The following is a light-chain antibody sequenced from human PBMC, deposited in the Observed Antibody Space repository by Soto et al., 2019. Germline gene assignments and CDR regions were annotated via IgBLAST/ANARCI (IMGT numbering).Light chain of an antibody. CDR2: DTS. V-gene: IGKV3-11*01. J-gene: IGKJ5*01. Sequence: EIVLTQSPATLSLSPGERATLSCRASQSVTTNLAWYQQKPGQAPRHLIYDTSNRATGIPARFIGSGSGTDFTLTISSLEPEDFAVYYCQQRSNWPPITFGQGTRLEIK. CDR3: QQRSNWPPIT. CDR1: QSVTTN.